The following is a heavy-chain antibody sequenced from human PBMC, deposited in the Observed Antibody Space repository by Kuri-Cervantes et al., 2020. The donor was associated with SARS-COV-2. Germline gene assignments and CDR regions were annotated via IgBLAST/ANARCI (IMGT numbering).Heavy chain of an antibody. CDR3: ARHGGYDILTGYYNPLDY. Sequence: GESLKISCKGSGYSFTSYWIGWVRQMPGKGLEWMGIIYPGDSGTRYSPSFQGQVTISADKSISTAYLQWSSLKASDTAMYYCARHGGYDILTGYYNPLDYWGQGTLVAVSS. J-gene: IGHJ4*02. CDR2: IYPGDSGT. CDR1: GYSFTSYW. D-gene: IGHD3-9*01. V-gene: IGHV5-51*01.